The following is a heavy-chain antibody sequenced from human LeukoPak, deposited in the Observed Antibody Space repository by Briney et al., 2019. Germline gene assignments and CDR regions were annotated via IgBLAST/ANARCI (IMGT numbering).Heavy chain of an antibody. V-gene: IGHV3-33*01. CDR2: IWYDGSNK. D-gene: IGHD1-26*01. CDR3: ARDRPTGSYYSIDY. CDR1: GFTFNEFG. J-gene: IGHJ4*02. Sequence: GGSLRLSCAASGFTFNEFGVHWVRQAPDQGLEWVALIWYDGSNKYYADSVKGRFTISRDNSKNTAYLQMNSLRVEDTALYYCARDRPTGSYYSIDYWGQGTLATVSS.